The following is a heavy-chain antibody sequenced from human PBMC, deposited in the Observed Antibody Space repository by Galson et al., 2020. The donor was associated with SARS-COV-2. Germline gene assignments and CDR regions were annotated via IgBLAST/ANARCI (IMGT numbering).Heavy chain of an antibody. D-gene: IGHD5-12*01. CDR1: GFTFSSYS. Sequence: GESLKISCVASGFTFSSYSMTWVRQPPGKGLEWVSTITGSGTRTHYADSVKGRFTISRYNSKSMLYLQMDSLRVEDTAVYYCVREGYNGESYDPSGRPGYWGRGNMVTVSS. CDR2: ITGSGTRT. V-gene: IGHV3-23*01. J-gene: IGHJ4*02. CDR3: VREGYNGESYDPSGRPGY.